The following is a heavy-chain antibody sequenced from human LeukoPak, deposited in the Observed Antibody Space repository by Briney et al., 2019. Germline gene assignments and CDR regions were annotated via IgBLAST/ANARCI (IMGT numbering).Heavy chain of an antibody. CDR3: ARDRRGYSGY. D-gene: IGHD5-12*01. CDR2: ISYDGSNK. Sequence: GRSLRLSCAASGFTFSSYAMHWVRQAPGKGLEWVAVISYDGSNKYYADSVKGRFTISRDNSKNTLYLQMNSLRAEDTAVYYCARDRRGYSGYWGQGTLVTVSS. V-gene: IGHV3-30*04. CDR1: GFTFSSYA. J-gene: IGHJ4*02.